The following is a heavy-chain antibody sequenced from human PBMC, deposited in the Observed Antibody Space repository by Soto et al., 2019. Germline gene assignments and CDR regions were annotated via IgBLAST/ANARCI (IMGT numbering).Heavy chain of an antibody. CDR1: GFTFSSYT. CDR3: AKFASGSYPYYFDY. Sequence: GGSLRLSCAASGFTFSSYTMNWVRQAPGKGLEWVSAIDYSGDTTYYADSVKGRFTISRDNSRDTLYLQMNSLRVEDAAIYFCAKFASGSYPYYFDYWGQGTLVTVSS. CDR2: IDYSGDTT. D-gene: IGHD6-19*01. V-gene: IGHV3-23*01. J-gene: IGHJ4*02.